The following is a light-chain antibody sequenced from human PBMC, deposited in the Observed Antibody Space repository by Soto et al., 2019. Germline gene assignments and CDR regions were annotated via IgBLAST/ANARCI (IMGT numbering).Light chain of an antibody. CDR3: QQYNNWPPDRT. J-gene: IGKJ1*01. Sequence: EIVMTQSPATLSVSPGERATLSCRASQSVGSNLAWYQQKPGQAPRLLIYGASTRATDIPARFSGSGSGTEFTLTISSLQSEHFAIYFCQQYNNWPPDRTFGQGTKVAIK. CDR1: QSVGSN. V-gene: IGKV3-15*01. CDR2: GAS.